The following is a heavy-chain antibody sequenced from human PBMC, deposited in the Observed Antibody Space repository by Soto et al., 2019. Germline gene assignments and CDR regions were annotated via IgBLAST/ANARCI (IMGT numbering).Heavy chain of an antibody. CDR3: APMRAAKFDY. V-gene: IGHV2-5*02. J-gene: IGHJ4*02. D-gene: IGHD2-15*01. CDR1: GVSLSTGGVG. CDR2: IYWDDDQ. Sequence: QITLKESGPTLVKPTQTLTLTCNVSGVSLSTGGVGVGWIRQPPGKALEWLALIYWDDDQRSSPSLKSRLTITKDTSKNQVVLTMTSMAPADTATYYCAPMRAAKFDYWGQGTLVTVSS.